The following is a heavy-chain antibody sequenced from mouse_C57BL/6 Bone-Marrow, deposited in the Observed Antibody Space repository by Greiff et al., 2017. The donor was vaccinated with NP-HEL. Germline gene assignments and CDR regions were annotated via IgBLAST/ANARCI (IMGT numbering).Heavy chain of an antibody. V-gene: IGHV1-67*01. J-gene: IGHJ4*01. Sequence: QVQLQQSGPELVRPGVSVKISCKGSGYTFTDYAMHWVKQSHAKSLEWIGVISTYYGDASYNQKFKDKATMTVDKSSSTAYMELARLTSEDSAVLRYNYYGSSYDAMDYWGQGTSVTVSS. D-gene: IGHD1-1*01. CDR1: GYTFTDYA. CDR3: NYYGSSYDAMDY. CDR2: ISTYYGDA.